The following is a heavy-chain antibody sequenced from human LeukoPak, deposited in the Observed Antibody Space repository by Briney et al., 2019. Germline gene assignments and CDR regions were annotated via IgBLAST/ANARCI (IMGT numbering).Heavy chain of an antibody. CDR3: ARDRDEYSSSLFVFDP. V-gene: IGHV1-69*13. CDR2: IIPIFGTA. Sequence: SVKVSCKASGGTFSSYAISWVRQAPGQGLEWMGGIIPIFGTANYAQKFQGRVTITADESTSTAYMELSSLRSEDTAVYYCARDRDEYSSSLFVFDPWGQGTLATVSS. CDR1: GGTFSSYA. D-gene: IGHD6-6*01. J-gene: IGHJ5*02.